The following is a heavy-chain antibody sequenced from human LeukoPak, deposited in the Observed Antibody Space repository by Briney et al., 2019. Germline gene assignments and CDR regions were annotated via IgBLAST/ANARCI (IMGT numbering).Heavy chain of an antibody. CDR2: ISSSSSYI. CDR3: AREGIQLWSRDAFDI. V-gene: IGHV3-21*01. D-gene: IGHD5-18*01. J-gene: IGHJ3*02. CDR1: GFTFSSYS. Sequence: GGPLRLSCAASGFTFSSYSMTWVRQAPGKGLEWVSSISSSSSYIYYADSVKGRFTISRDNAKNSLYLQMNSLRAEDTAVYYCAREGIQLWSRDAFDIWGQGTMVTVSS.